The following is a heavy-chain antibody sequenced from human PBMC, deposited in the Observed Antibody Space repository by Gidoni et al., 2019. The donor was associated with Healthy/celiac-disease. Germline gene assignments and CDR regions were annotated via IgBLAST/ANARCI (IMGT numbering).Heavy chain of an antibody. CDR2: IYYSGST. V-gene: IGHV4-39*01. CDR3: ASATSYDSSHNYFDD. CDR1: GGSISSSSYY. D-gene: IGHD3-22*01. Sequence: QLHLQESGPGLVKPSETLSLTCTVSGGSISSSSYYWGWIRQPPGKGLEWIGSIYYSGSTYYNPSLKSRVTISVDTSKNQFSLKLSSVTAADTAVYYCASATSYDSSHNYFDDWGQGTLVTVS. J-gene: IGHJ4*02.